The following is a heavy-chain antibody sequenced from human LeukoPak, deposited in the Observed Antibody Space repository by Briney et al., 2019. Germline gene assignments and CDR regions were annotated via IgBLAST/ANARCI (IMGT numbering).Heavy chain of an antibody. CDR2: IYTSGST. D-gene: IGHD1-7*01. CDR3: ARDPGWNYKDPWAFDI. J-gene: IGHJ3*02. CDR1: GGSISSDSYY. Sequence: SETLSLTCTVSGGSISSDSYYWSWIRQPAGKGLEWIGRIYTSGSTNYNPSLKSRVTMSVDTSKNQFSLKLSSVTAADTAVYYCARDPGWNYKDPWAFDIWGQGTMVTVSS. V-gene: IGHV4-61*02.